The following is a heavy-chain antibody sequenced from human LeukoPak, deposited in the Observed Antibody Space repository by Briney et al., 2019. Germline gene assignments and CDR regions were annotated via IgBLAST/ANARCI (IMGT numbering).Heavy chain of an antibody. CDR2: IYSGGTT. Sequence: GGSLRLSCAASGFTVSSNYMSWVRQAPGMGLEWVSVIYSGGTTYYADSVKGRFTISRDNSKNTLYLQMNTLRVEDTAVYYCARGRGGPYPGTYYWGQGTLVTVSS. V-gene: IGHV3-66*01. CDR3: ARGRGGPYPGTYY. CDR1: GFTVSSNY. D-gene: IGHD3-16*01. J-gene: IGHJ4*02.